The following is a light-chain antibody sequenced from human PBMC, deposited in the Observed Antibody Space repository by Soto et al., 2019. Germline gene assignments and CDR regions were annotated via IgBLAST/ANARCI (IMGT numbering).Light chain of an antibody. V-gene: IGLV2-14*01. CDR3: CSYTSSTTFYG. CDR1: SSDVGDYDY. Sequence: QSALTQPASVSGSPGQSITISCAGSSSDVGDYDYVSWYQQHPDKAPKLIIYEVTNRPSGVSNRFSASKSGNTASLTISGLQAEDEADYYGCSYTSSTTFYGFGTGTKLTVL. J-gene: IGLJ1*01. CDR2: EVT.